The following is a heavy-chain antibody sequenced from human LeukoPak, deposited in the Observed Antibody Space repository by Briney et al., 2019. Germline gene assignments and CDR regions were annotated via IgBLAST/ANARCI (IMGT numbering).Heavy chain of an antibody. CDR3: TTGDTPRY. V-gene: IGHV3-15*01. CDR2: IKSKTDGRTT. CDR1: GFTFSNAW. J-gene: IGHJ4*02. Sequence: GGSLRLSCAASGFTFSNAWMSWVRQAPGKGLEWVGRIKSKTDGRTTDYAAPVKGRFTISKDDSKNTLYLQMNSLKTEDTAVYYCTTGDTPRYWGQGTLVSVSS.